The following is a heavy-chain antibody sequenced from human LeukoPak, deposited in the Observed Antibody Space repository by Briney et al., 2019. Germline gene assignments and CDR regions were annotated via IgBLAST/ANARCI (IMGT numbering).Heavy chain of an antibody. CDR2: IQNDEIDK. J-gene: IGHJ6*03. Sequence: GGSLRLSCAASGFTFTTYGMHWVRQAPGKGLEWVAFIQNDEIDKFYADSVKGRFTISRDNSKNTLYLQMNSLRAEDTAVYYCASTYCSSTSCYHLYMDVWGKGTTVTVSS. V-gene: IGHV3-30*02. CDR3: ASTYCSSTSCYHLYMDV. CDR1: GFTFTTYG. D-gene: IGHD2-2*01.